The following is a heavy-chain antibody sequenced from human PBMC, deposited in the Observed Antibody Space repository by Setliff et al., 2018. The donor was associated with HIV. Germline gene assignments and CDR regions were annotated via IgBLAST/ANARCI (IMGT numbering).Heavy chain of an antibody. CDR3: ARDRWSVAGAYYYYGMDV. J-gene: IGHJ6*02. V-gene: IGHV4-59*01. Sequence: SETLSLTCTVSGGSISSYYWSWIRQPPGKGLELIGYIYYGGSTNYNPSLKSRVTISVDTSKNQFSLKLSSVTAADTAVYYCARDRWSVAGAYYYYGMDVWGQGTTVTVSS. D-gene: IGHD6-19*01. CDR2: IYYGGST. CDR1: GGSISSYY.